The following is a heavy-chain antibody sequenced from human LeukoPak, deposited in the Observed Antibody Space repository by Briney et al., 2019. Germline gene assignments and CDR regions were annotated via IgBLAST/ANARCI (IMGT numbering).Heavy chain of an antibody. CDR2: INHSGST. CDR1: GVSFSGYY. J-gene: IGHJ4*02. V-gene: IGHV4-34*01. Sequence: SETLSLTCAVYGVSFSGYYWSWIRQPPGKGLEWVGEINHSGSTNYNPSLKSRVTISLDTSKNQFSLKLSSVTAADTAVYYCARGGNHDYFDYWGQGTLVTVSS. D-gene: IGHD3-3*01. CDR3: ARGGNHDYFDY.